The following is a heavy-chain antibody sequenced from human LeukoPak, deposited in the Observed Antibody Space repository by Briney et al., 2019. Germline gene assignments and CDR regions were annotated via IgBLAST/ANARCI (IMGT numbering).Heavy chain of an antibody. CDR1: GYTFTGYY. Sequence: ASVKVSCKASGYTFTGYYIHCVRQAPGQGLGWMGWINPNGGGTNYAQKFQGRVPPTKETSISTAYMEVNSLESDDTAVYYCARENNSGWYRKAPFDYWGQGTLVTVTS. V-gene: IGHV1-2*02. CDR2: INPNGGGT. J-gene: IGHJ4*02. D-gene: IGHD6-19*01. CDR3: ARENNSGWYRKAPFDY.